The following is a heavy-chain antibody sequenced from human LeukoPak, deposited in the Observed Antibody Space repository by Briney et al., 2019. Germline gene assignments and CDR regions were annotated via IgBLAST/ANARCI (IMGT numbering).Heavy chain of an antibody. CDR3: ARDVGGGYFDY. D-gene: IGHD2-15*01. CDR1: GFTFTSYG. J-gene: IGHJ4*02. V-gene: IGHV3-33*01. CDR2: IWYDGRNK. Sequence: GGSLRLSCAASGFTFTSYGMHWVRQAPGKGLEWVAVIWYDGRNKYYVDSVKGRFTISRDNSKNTVYLQMNSLRAEDTAVYYCARDVGGGYFDYWGQGTLVTVSS.